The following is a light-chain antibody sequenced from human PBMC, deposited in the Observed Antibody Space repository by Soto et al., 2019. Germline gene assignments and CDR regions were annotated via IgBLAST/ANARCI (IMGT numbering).Light chain of an antibody. CDR2: GAS. CDR1: QRVGSN. Sequence: EIVMTQSPATLSVSPGERATLSCRASQRVGSNLAWYQQKPGQAPRLLIYGASTRATGIPARFSGSGTGTAFTLTISSLQSEDFAIYFCQQYNNWPPDRTFGQGTKVEIK. J-gene: IGKJ1*01. CDR3: QQYNNWPPDRT. V-gene: IGKV3-15*01.